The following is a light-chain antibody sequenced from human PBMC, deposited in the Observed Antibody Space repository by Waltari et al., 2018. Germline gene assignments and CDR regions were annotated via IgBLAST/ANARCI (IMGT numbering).Light chain of an antibody. Sequence: DIQMTQSPASLSASMGDRVTITCRASQDIGRDLGWYQQKPGKAPKRLIYSASNLQSGVPSRFSGSGSGTEFALTISSLQPEDFATYYCLQHSTYPPTFGQGTKLDIK. CDR1: QDIGRD. V-gene: IGKV1-17*01. CDR2: SAS. CDR3: LQHSTYPPT. J-gene: IGKJ2*01.